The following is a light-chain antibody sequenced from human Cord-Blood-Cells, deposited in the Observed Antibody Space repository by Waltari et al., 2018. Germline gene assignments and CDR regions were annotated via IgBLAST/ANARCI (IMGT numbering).Light chain of an antibody. CDR3: QQYNNWPLT. J-gene: IGKJ3*01. CDR2: GAS. Sequence: EIVMTQSPATLSVSPGERATRSCRASQSVSSNLAWYQQKPGQAPSLLIYGASTRATGIPARFRGSGSGTEFTLTISSLQSEDFAVYYCQQYNNWPLTFGPGTKVDI. CDR1: QSVSSN. V-gene: IGKV3-15*01.